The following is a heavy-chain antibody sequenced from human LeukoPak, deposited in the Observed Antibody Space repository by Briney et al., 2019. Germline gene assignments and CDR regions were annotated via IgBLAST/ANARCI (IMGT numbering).Heavy chain of an antibody. J-gene: IGHJ4*02. V-gene: IGHV3-23*01. CDR3: AKWGDYDILTGYYVPDY. Sequence: PGTSLRLSCVASGFTFTNYAMSWVRQAPGKGLEWVSAITGSDGTSHYADSVKSRFTISRDNSKNTLYLQVNSLRAEDTAVYYCAKWGDYDILTGYYVPDYWGQGTLVTVSS. CDR1: GFTFTNYA. CDR2: ITGSDGTS. D-gene: IGHD3-9*01.